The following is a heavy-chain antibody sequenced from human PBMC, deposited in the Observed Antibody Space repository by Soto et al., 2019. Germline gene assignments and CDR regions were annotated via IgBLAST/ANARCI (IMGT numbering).Heavy chain of an antibody. CDR1: GGTFSSYA. D-gene: IGHD3-10*01. Sequence: SVKVSCKASGGTFSSYAISWVRQAPGQGLEWMGGIIPIFGTANYSQKFLGRVTITTDKSTSTAYMELSSLISEDTAVYYCARSHLRWFGEDYYGMDVWGQGTTVTVSS. J-gene: IGHJ6*02. CDR3: ARSHLRWFGEDYYGMDV. V-gene: IGHV1-69*05. CDR2: IIPIFGTA.